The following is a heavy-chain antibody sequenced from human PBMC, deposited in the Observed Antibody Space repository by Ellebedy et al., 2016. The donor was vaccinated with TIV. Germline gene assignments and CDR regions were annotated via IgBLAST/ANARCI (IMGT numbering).Heavy chain of an antibody. D-gene: IGHD2-15*01. CDR3: ARVGEVAATPCSY. V-gene: IGHV5-51*01. J-gene: IGHJ4*02. Sequence: GESLKIPCQGSGYSFTTYWIGWVRQMSGPGLEWMGITYPGDSDTRYSPSFQGQVTISADKSISTAYLQWSSLKASDTAMYYCARVGEVAATPCSYWGQGTLVTVSS. CDR1: GYSFTTYW. CDR2: TYPGDSDT.